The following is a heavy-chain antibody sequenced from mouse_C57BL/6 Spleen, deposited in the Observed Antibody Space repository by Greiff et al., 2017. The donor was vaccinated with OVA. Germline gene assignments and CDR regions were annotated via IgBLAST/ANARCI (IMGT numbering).Heavy chain of an antibody. CDR3: ASYDGPLAWFAY. J-gene: IGHJ3*01. D-gene: IGHD2-3*01. CDR1: GYAFSSSW. Sequence: QVQLQQSGPELVKPGASVKISCKASGYAFSSSWMNWVKQRPGKGLEWIGRIYPGDGDTNYNGKFKGKATLTADKSSSTAYMQLSSLTSEDSAVYFCASYDGPLAWFAYWGQGTLVTVSA. V-gene: IGHV1-82*01. CDR2: IYPGDGDT.